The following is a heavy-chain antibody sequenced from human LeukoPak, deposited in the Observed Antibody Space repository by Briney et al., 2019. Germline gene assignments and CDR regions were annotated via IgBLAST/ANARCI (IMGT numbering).Heavy chain of an antibody. V-gene: IGHV3-7*01. CDR2: IKQDGSEK. Sequence: PGGSLRLSCAASGFTFSSYWMSWVRQAPGKGLEWVANIKQDGSEKYYVDSVKGRFTISRDNAKNSLYLQMNSLRAEDTAVYYCASDLEDLWFGELSGYWGQGTLVTVSS. J-gene: IGHJ4*02. CDR1: GFTFSSYW. D-gene: IGHD3-10*01. CDR3: ASDLEDLWFGELSGY.